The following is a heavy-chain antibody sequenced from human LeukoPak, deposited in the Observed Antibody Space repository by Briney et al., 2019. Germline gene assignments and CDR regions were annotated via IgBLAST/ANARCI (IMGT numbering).Heavy chain of an antibody. J-gene: IGHJ5*02. V-gene: IGHV3-23*01. D-gene: IGHD3-22*01. CDR2: ISGSGGST. CDR1: GFTFSSYA. CDR3: AKVGDVYYYGSSGLNWFDP. Sequence: GGSLRLSCAASGFTFSSYAMSWVRQAPGKGLEWVSAISGSGGSTDYADSVKGRFTISRDNSKNTLYLQMNSLRAEDTAVYYCAKVGDVYYYGSSGLNWFDPWGQGTLVTVSS.